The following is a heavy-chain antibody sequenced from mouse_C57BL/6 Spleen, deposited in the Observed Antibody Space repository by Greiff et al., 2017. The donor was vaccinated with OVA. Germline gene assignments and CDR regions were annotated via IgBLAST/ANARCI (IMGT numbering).Heavy chain of an antibody. CDR3: AKDTLITTEVAPGYFDV. J-gene: IGHJ1*03. CDR1: GFTFTAYY. Sequence: EVHLVESGGGLVQPGGSLSLSCAASGFTFTAYYMSWVRQPPGKALEWLGFIRNKANGYTTEYRASVKGRFTISRDTSQSILYLQMNALRAKDSATYYCAKDTLITTEVAPGYFDVWGTGTTVTVSS. CDR2: IRNKANGYTT. V-gene: IGHV7-3*03. D-gene: IGHD1-1*01.